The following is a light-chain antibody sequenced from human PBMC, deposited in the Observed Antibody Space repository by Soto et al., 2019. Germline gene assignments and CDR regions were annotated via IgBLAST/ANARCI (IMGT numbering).Light chain of an antibody. CDR3: QHYDSSPGFT. Sequence: EIVLTQSPGTLSLSPGERATLSCRASQSFHTNYLAWYQQRPGQAPRLLIYGASNRASGIPERFSGSGSGTDFTLTINRLEPEDSAVYYCQHYDSSPGFTFGGGTEVEIK. J-gene: IGKJ4*01. V-gene: IGKV3-20*01. CDR1: QSFHTNY. CDR2: GAS.